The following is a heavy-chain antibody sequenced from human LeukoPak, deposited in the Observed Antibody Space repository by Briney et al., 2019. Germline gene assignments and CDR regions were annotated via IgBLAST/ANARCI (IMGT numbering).Heavy chain of an antibody. Sequence: GSLRLSCAASGFTFSSYSMNWVRQPPGKGLEWIGSIYYSGSTYYIPSLKSRVTISVDTSKNQFSLKLSSVTAADTAVYYCARHVTGYYDAFDIWGQGTMVTVSS. CDR2: IYYSGST. V-gene: IGHV4-39*01. CDR1: GFTFSSYSMN. CDR3: ARHVTGYYDAFDI. J-gene: IGHJ3*02. D-gene: IGHD1-14*01.